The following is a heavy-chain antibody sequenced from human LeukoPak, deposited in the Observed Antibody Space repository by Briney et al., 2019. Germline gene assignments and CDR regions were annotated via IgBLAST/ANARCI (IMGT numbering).Heavy chain of an antibody. CDR2: ITPIFNSA. CDR1: GGTFSNFA. V-gene: IGHV1-69*06. D-gene: IGHD4-17*01. CDR3: ARVERTQTTVTLGGYYIMDV. J-gene: IGHJ6*04. Sequence: AVKVSCKASGGTFSNFAITWVRQAPGQGLEWMGGITPIFNSANYAQRFQGRVTITADKPTSTAYMELSSLTSEDTAVYYCARVERTQTTVTLGGYYIMDVWGKGTMVTVSS.